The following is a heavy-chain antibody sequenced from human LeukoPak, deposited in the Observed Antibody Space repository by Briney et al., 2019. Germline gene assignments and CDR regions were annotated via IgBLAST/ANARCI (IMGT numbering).Heavy chain of an antibody. J-gene: IGHJ4*02. CDR2: ITNSGTT. Sequence: SETLSLTCNVSGESISSHYWSWTRQSPGKGLEWIGYITNSGTTKFNPSLKSRVTISRDTSKNQISLRLSSVTAADTAVYYCARLMVRGPNYYFDYWGQGTLVTVSS. D-gene: IGHD3-10*01. V-gene: IGHV4-59*11. CDR1: GESISSHY. CDR3: ARLMVRGPNYYFDY.